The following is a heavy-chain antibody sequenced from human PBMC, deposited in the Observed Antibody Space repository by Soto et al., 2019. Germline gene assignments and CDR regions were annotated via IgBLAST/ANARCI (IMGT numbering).Heavy chain of an antibody. V-gene: IGHV1-18*01. J-gene: IGHJ4*02. Sequence: GASAKVSCKAAGYTFNRYGRSWVRQAPGQGLEWMGWISAYNGNTNYAHKLQGRVTMTTDTSTSTAYMELRSLRSDDTAVYYCAREGYYGSGSADYWGQGTLVTVSS. D-gene: IGHD3-10*01. CDR2: ISAYNGNT. CDR1: GYTFNRYG. CDR3: AREGYYGSGSADY.